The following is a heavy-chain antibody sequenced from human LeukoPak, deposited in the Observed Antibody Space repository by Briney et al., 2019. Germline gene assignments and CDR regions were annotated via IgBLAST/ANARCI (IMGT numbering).Heavy chain of an antibody. CDR1: GGSITSGDYY. J-gene: IGHJ4*02. CDR2: IYYSGST. V-gene: IGHV4-30-4*01. Sequence: SETLSLTCTVSGGSITSGDYYWSWLRQPPGKGLEWIGYIYYSGSTYYNPSPKSRVMISVDTSKNQFSLRLSSVIAADTAMYYCARDSSSSAYWGQGTLVTVSS. D-gene: IGHD6-13*01. CDR3: ARDSSSSAY.